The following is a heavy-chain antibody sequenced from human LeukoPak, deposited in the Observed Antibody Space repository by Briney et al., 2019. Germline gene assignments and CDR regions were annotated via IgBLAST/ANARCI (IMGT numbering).Heavy chain of an antibody. J-gene: IGHJ4*03. V-gene: IGHV1-8*01. Sequence: ASVKVSCKASGYTLTSYDINWVLQATGQGLEWMGWMNPNSGNTGYAQKFQGRVTMTRNTSISTAYMELSSLRSEDTAVYYCARGNDFWSGYPNFDYWGQGTMVTVSS. CDR2: MNPNSGNT. CDR3: ARGNDFWSGYPNFDY. D-gene: IGHD3-3*01. CDR1: GYTLTSYD.